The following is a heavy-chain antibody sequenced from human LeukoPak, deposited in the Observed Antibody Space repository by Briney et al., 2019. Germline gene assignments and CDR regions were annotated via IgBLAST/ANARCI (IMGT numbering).Heavy chain of an antibody. CDR3: ARAQKYSYDAFDI. CDR1: GFSFSSYS. CDR2: ISSGSGTI. J-gene: IGHJ3*02. D-gene: IGHD4-11*01. Sequence: GGSLRLSCAASGFSFSSYSMNWVRQAPGKGLEYVSYISSGSGTIHYADSVQGRFTISRDNAKNSLYLQMNSLSAEDTAVYYCARAQKYSYDAFDIWGQGTMVTVSS. V-gene: IGHV3-48*04.